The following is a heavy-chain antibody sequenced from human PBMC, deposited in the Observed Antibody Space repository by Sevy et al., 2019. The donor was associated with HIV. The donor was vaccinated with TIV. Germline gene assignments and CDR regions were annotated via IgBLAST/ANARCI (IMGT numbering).Heavy chain of an antibody. Sequence: GGSLRLSCTASGFTFGDHAMSWFRQAPGKGLERVGFIRSKPYGGTTEYAASVKGRFTISRDDSKSIAYLQMNSLKIEDTAVYYCTRDRTTMVRGVDYYYMDVWGKGTTVTVSS. CDR3: TRDRTTMVRGVDYYYMDV. J-gene: IGHJ6*03. V-gene: IGHV3-49*03. D-gene: IGHD3-10*01. CDR1: GFTFGDHA. CDR2: IRSKPYGGTT.